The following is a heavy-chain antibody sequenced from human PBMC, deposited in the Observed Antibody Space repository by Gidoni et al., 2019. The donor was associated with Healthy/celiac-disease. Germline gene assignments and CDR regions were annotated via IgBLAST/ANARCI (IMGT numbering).Heavy chain of an antibody. Sequence: QVTLKESGPVLVKPTETLTLTCTVSGFSLSNARMGVSWIRQPPGKALEWLAHIFSNDEKSYSTSLKSRLTISKDTSKSQVVLTMTNMDPVDTATYYCARTSGNSGSYRVVYYYYYGMDVWGQGTTVTVSS. J-gene: IGHJ6*02. CDR3: ARTSGNSGSYRVVYYYYYGMDV. V-gene: IGHV2-26*01. CDR1: GFSLSNARMG. D-gene: IGHD1-26*01. CDR2: IFSNDEK.